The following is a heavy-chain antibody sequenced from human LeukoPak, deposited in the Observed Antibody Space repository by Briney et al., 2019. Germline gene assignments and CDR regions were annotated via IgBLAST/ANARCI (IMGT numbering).Heavy chain of an antibody. D-gene: IGHD6-13*01. V-gene: IGHV3-74*01. CDR3: ARDRSISAVGDTY. CDR2: VNRDGSST. J-gene: IGHJ4*02. CDR1: GFTFSDYW. Sequence: PGGSLRLSCAASGFTFSDYWMHWARQAPGKGLVWVSRVNRDGSSTSYADSVKGRFTISRDNAKNTLSLQMNSLRAEDTAVYYCARDRSISAVGDTYWGQGTLVTVSS.